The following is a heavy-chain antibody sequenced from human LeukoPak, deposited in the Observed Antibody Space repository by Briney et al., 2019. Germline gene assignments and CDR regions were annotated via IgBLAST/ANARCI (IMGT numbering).Heavy chain of an antibody. CDR1: SGSISTSNYY. Sequence: ASETLSLTCTVSSGSISTSNYYWGWVRQPPGKALEWIGNIFYSGSTYYSPSLKSRVTISLDTSRNQFSLKLSSVTAADTAVYYCVRAKGDYWGPGTLVTVSS. J-gene: IGHJ4*02. CDR3: VRAKGDY. V-gene: IGHV4-39*07. CDR2: IFYSGST.